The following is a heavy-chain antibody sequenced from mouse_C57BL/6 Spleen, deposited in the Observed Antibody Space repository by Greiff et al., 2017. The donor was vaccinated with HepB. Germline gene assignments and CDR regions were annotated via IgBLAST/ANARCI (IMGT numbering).Heavy chain of an antibody. V-gene: IGHV1-50*01. Sequence: VQLQQPGAELVKPGASVKLSCKASGYTFTSYWMQWVKQRPGQGLEWIGEIDPSDSYTNYNQKFKGKATLTVDTSSSTAYMQLSSLTSEDSAVYYCARRTQANGYWGQGTTLTVSS. CDR1: GYTFTSYW. CDR3: ARRTQANGY. J-gene: IGHJ2*01. CDR2: IDPSDSYT. D-gene: IGHD3-2*02.